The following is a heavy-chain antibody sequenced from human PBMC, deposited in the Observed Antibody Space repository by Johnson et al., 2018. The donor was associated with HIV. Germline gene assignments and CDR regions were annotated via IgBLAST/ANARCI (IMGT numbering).Heavy chain of an antibody. CDR3: VRDRGTVVIWSDAFDV. D-gene: IGHD3-22*01. Sequence: QMQLVESGGGVVQPGRSLRLSCAASGFTISSYGMHWVRQAPGKGLEWVAFIRYDGDNQYYGDSVKGRFTISRDNSKNTLYLQMSSLRAEDTAVYYCVRDRGTVVIWSDAFDVWGQGTVVTVSS. V-gene: IGHV3-30*02. CDR2: IRYDGDNQ. CDR1: GFTISSYG. J-gene: IGHJ3*01.